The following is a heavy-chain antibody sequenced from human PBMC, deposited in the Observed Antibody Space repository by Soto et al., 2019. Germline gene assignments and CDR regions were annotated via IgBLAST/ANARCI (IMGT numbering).Heavy chain of an antibody. V-gene: IGHV4-30-2*01. CDR1: GGSISSGGYS. CDR2: IYHSGST. J-gene: IGHJ6*02. Sequence: SETLSLTCAVSGGSISSGGYSWSWIRQPPGQGLEWIGYIYHSGSTYYNPSLKSRVTISVDTSKNQFSLKLSSVTAADTAVYYCARLGTAMGGYYYYGMDVWGQGTTVTVSS. D-gene: IGHD5-18*01. CDR3: ARLGTAMGGYYYYGMDV.